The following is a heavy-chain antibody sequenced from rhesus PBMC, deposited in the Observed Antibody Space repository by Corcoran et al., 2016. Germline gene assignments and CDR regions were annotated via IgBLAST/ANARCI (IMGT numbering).Heavy chain of an antibody. CDR1: GGSISGYW. J-gene: IGHJ6*01. Sequence: QLQLQESGPGLVKPSETLSITCAVSGGSISGYWWSWIRQPPGKGLEWIGRIDSSGATHYNPSLKSRFTISRATSKNQCSLKLSSVTAADTAVYYCASERITRMITGYYYPYGLDSWGQGVVVTVSS. D-gene: IGHD3-9*01. CDR2: IDSSGAT. V-gene: IGHV4-165*01. CDR3: ASERITRMITGYYYPYGLDS.